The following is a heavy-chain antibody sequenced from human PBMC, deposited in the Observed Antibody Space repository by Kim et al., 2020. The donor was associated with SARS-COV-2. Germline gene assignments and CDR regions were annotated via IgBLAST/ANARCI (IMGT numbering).Heavy chain of an antibody. CDR2: IYTLGDT. D-gene: IGHD4-17*01. J-gene: IGHJ4*02. CDR1: GFSVSRDF. Sequence: GGSLRLSCAASGFSVSRDFMSWVRQAPGQGLEWVSFIYTLGDTYYADSVKGRFTISRDGSRNKVYLQMNSLRADDTAVYYCARRTVTSLGGVRDFWGQGTLVTVSS. CDR3: ARRTVTSLGGVRDF. V-gene: IGHV3-53*01.